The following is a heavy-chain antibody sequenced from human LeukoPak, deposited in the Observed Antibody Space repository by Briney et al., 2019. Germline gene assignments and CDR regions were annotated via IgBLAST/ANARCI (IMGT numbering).Heavy chain of an antibody. J-gene: IGHJ4*02. CDR1: GYTFTRYG. Sequence: ASVKVSCKASGYTFTRYGISWVRQAPGQGLEWMGWISAYNGNTNYAQKLQGRVTMTTDTSTSTAYMELRSLRSDDTAVYYCARGVFTMVRGALSYYFDYWGQGTLVTVSS. CDR3: ARGVFTMVRGALSYYFDY. V-gene: IGHV1-18*01. D-gene: IGHD3-10*01. CDR2: ISAYNGNT.